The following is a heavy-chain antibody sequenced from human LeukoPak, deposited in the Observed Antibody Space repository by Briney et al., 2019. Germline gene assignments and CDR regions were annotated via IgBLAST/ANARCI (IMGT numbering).Heavy chain of an antibody. D-gene: IGHD3-9*01. V-gene: IGHV1-24*01. CDR3: ATVWRYFDWLSLDY. CDR1: GHILTGLS. J-gene: IGHJ4*02. Sequence: GASVKVSCKVSGHILTGLSMHWVRQAPGKGLEWMGGFDPEDGETIYAQKFQGRVTMTEDTSTDTAYMELSSLRSEDTAVYYCATVWRYFDWLSLDYWGQGTLVTVSS. CDR2: FDPEDGET.